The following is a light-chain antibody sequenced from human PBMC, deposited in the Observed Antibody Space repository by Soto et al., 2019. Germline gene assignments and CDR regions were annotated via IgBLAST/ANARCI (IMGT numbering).Light chain of an antibody. CDR2: GAS. CDR3: QQYNDWRQT. V-gene: IGKV3-15*01. CDR1: QSVSTN. Sequence: EIVMTQSPGTLSLSPGERATLSCRASQSVSTNLAWYQQIPGQAPRLLIYGASTRATGIPARFSGSGSGTEFTLAISSLQSEDFAVYYCQQYNDWRQTFGLGTKVEIK. J-gene: IGKJ1*01.